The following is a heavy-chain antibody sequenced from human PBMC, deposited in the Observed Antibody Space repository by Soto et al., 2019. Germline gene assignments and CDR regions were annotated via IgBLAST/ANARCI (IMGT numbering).Heavy chain of an antibody. D-gene: IGHD2-2*01. CDR2: IYDDGST. Sequence: QLQESGPGLVKPSEPLSLTCSVSGDSISSYFKNWIRQPPGQGLEWIGCIYDDGSTKYNPSLESRVTILLDTSKNEFSLRLRSVTSADTAVYYCVSSRSAIYGDAFDVWGQGTMVTVSS. V-gene: IGHV4-59*03. J-gene: IGHJ3*01. CDR1: GDSISSYF. CDR3: VSSRSAIYGDAFDV.